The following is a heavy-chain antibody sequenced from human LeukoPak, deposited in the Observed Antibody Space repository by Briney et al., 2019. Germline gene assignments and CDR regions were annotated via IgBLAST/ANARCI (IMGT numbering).Heavy chain of an antibody. V-gene: IGHV3-20*04. D-gene: IGHD6-19*01. CDR2: INWNGGST. CDR3: ARDLRQWLVLAGEGTFDY. Sequence: PGGSLRLSCAASGFTFDDYGMSWVRQAPGKGLEWVSGINWNGGSTGYADSVKGRFTISRDNAMNSLYLQMNSLRAEDTALYYCARDLRQWLVLAGEGTFDYWGQGTLVTVSS. J-gene: IGHJ4*02. CDR1: GFTFDDYG.